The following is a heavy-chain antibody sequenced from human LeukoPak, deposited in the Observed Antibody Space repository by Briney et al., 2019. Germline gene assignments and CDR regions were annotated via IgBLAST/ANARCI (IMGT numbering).Heavy chain of an antibody. CDR3: AKDIESGTHYPYGMDV. V-gene: IGHV3-9*01. Sequence: GRSLRLSCAASGFTFDDYAMHWVRQAPGKGLEWVSGISWNSGRIGYADSVKGRFTISRDNAKKSLYLQMNSLRAEDTALYNCAKDIESGTHYPYGMDVWGQGTTVTVSS. CDR1: GFTFDDYA. J-gene: IGHJ6*02. CDR2: ISWNSGRI. D-gene: IGHD6-25*01.